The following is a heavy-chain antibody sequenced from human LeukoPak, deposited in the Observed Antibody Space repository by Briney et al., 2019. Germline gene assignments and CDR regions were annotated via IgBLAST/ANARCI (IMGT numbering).Heavy chain of an antibody. J-gene: IGHJ5*02. V-gene: IGHV3-48*02. D-gene: IGHD3-22*01. CDR2: ISSSSSTI. Sequence: GGSLRLSCAASGFTFSSYRMNWVRQAPGKGLEWVSYISSSSSTIYYADSVKGRFTISRDNAKNSLSLQMNSLRDEDTAVYYCARGDSSGYGPDHWGQGTLVTVSS. CDR3: ARGDSSGYGPDH. CDR1: GFTFSSYR.